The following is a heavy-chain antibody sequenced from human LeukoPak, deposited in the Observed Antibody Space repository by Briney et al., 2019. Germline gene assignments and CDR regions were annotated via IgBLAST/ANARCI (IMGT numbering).Heavy chain of an antibody. V-gene: IGHV1-3*03. J-gene: IGHJ3*02. CDR3: ARGLTEQWLSDDAFDI. D-gene: IGHD6-19*01. CDR1: GYTFTSYA. Sequence: ASVKVSCKASGYTFTSYAIHWVRQAPGQRLEWMGWINAGNGNRKYSQEFQGRVTITRDTSASTAYMELSRLRSEDMAVYYCARGLTEQWLSDDAFDIWGQGTMVTVSS. CDR2: INAGNGNR.